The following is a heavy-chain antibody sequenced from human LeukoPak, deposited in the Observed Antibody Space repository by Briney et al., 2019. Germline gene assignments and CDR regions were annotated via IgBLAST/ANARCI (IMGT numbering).Heavy chain of an antibody. CDR3: ARVGDFRLSRGYCSSTSCYYVDY. V-gene: IGHV4-59*12. CDR1: GGSISSYY. D-gene: IGHD2-2*01. Sequence: SETLSLTCTVSGGSISSYYWSWIRQPPGKGLEWIGYINYSGSTNYNPSLKSRVTISVDTSKNQFSLKLSSVTAADTAVYYCARVGDFRLSRGYCSSTSCYYVDYWGQGTLVTVSS. J-gene: IGHJ4*02. CDR2: INYSGST.